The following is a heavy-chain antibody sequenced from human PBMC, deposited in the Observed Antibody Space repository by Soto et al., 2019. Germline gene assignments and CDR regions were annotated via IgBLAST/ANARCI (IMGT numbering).Heavy chain of an antibody. D-gene: IGHD6-13*01. Sequence: QVQLVQSGAEVKKPGSSVKVSCKASGGTFSSYAISWLRQAPGQGLEWMGGIIPIFGTANYAQKFQGRVTITADESTSTAYMELSSLRSEDTAVYNCARRGAAAGGYYYYGMDVWGQGTTVTVSS. V-gene: IGHV1-69*01. CDR2: IIPIFGTA. J-gene: IGHJ6*02. CDR3: ARRGAAAGGYYYYGMDV. CDR1: GGTFSSYA.